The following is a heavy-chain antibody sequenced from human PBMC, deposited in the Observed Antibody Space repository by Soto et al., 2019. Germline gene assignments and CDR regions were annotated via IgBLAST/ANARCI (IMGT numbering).Heavy chain of an antibody. D-gene: IGHD1-26*01. V-gene: IGHV4-38-2*01. CDR3: ASTSGSFPC. Sequence: SETLSLTCALSGYSISSGCYWGWIRQPPGKRLQRSGRSYHSGRTDCYRSLTSLLTISLDTSKNQFSLKLTSDTAADTALYFFASTSGSFPCWGQGTLVTVSS. CDR2: SYHSGRT. CDR1: GYSISSGCY. J-gene: IGHJ4*02.